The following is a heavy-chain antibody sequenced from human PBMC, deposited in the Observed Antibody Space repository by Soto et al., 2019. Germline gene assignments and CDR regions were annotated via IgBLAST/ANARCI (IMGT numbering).Heavy chain of an antibody. CDR2: ISAYNGNT. CDR1: GYTFTSYG. D-gene: IGHD3-3*01. Sequence: ASVKVSCKASGYTFTSYGINWVRQAPGQGLEWMGRISAYNGNTNYAQKLQGRVTMTTDTSTSTAYMELRSLRSDDTAVYYCARVVLTIFGVATNFDYWGQGTLVTVSS. V-gene: IGHV1-18*01. CDR3: ARVVLTIFGVATNFDY. J-gene: IGHJ4*02.